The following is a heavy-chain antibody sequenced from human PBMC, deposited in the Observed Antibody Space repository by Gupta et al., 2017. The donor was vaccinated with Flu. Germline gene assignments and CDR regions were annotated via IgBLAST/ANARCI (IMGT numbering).Heavy chain of an antibody. D-gene: IGHD1-1*01. J-gene: IGHJ4*02. Sequence: VQMVESGGGLVRPGGSLRLACEASGFTCSSAWMRWVRRSPGRGLEWVGRINSNTDGVTTDYVAAVKGRFTHSIDDPHNTLYLQMNSQKTEDTAVYYCTAHDRASYGPDYWGQGTLVTVSS. CDR2: INSNTDGVTT. V-gene: IGHV3-15*01. CDR1: GFTCSSAW. CDR3: TAHDRASYGPDY.